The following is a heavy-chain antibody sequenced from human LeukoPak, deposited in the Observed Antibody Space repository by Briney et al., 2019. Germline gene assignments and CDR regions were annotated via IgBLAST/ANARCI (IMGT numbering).Heavy chain of an antibody. CDR1: GFTFSSYA. CDR2: ISYDGSNK. Sequence: GRSLRLSCAASGFTFSSYAMHWVRQAPGKGLEWVAVISYDGSNKYYADSVKGRFTISRDNSKNTLYLQMNSLRAEDTAVYYCERGGYDSSGYYCGVDYWGQGTLVTVSS. V-gene: IGHV3-30*04. D-gene: IGHD3-22*01. J-gene: IGHJ4*02. CDR3: ERGGYDSSGYYCGVDY.